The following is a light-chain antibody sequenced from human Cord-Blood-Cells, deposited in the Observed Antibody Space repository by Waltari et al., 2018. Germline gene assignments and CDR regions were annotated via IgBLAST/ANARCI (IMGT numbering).Light chain of an antibody. Sequence: QSALTQPRSVSGSPGQSVTISCTGTSSDVGGYNYVSWYQQYPGKAPKLMIYDVSKRPAGVPDRFAASKSGNTASLTISGLQAEDEADYYCCSDAGSVVFGGGTKLTVL. CDR3: CSDAGSVV. CDR2: DVS. J-gene: IGLJ2*01. V-gene: IGLV2-11*01. CDR1: SSDVGGYNY.